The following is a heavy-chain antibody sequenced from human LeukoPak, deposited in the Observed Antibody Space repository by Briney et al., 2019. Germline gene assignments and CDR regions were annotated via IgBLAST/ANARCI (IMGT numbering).Heavy chain of an antibody. V-gene: IGHV1-2*02. CDR2: INPNSGGT. CDR3: ARNIVGATLLDY. CDR1: GYTFTGYY. Sequence: ASVKVSCKASGYTFTGYYMHWVRQVPGQGLEWMGWINPNSGGTNYAQKFQGRVTMTRDTSISTAYMELSRLRSDDTAVYYCARNIVGATLLDYWGQGTLVTVSS. D-gene: IGHD1-26*01. J-gene: IGHJ4*02.